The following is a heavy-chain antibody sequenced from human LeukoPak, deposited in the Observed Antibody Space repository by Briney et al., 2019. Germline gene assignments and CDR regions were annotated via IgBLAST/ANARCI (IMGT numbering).Heavy chain of an antibody. D-gene: IGHD6-19*01. CDR1: GFIFNNYA. Sequence: GESLRLSCAGSGFIFNNYAMHWVRQPPGKGLEWXXXXXXNSGCIDYADSVXGRFTISRDNAKNSLYLQMNSLRVEDTAFYYCAKDNRRHYTSGPNPDSLHWGQGALVTVSS. V-gene: IGHV3-9*01. CDR2: XXXNSGCI. J-gene: IGHJ4*02. CDR3: AKDNRRHYTSGPNPDSLH.